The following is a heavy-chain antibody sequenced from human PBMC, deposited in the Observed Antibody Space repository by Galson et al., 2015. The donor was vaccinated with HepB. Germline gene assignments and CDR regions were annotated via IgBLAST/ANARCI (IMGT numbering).Heavy chain of an antibody. J-gene: IGHJ5*02. D-gene: IGHD6-6*01. CDR1: GYSFTSKG. CDR2: TSAYNGNT. CDR3: ARDAAARPDWFDP. Sequence: SVKVSCKASGYSFTSKGISWVRQAPGQGLEWMGWTSAYNGNTNYAQKLQGRVTMTTDTSTSTAYMELRSLRSDDTAVYYCARDAAARPDWFDPWGQGTLVTVSS. V-gene: IGHV1-18*01.